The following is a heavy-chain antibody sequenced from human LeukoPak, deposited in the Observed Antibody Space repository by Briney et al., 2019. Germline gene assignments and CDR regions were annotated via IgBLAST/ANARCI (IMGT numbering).Heavy chain of an antibody. CDR3: ARTLAVVVPSGLNWFDP. CDR2: INPNSGGT. V-gene: IGHV1-2*02. Sequence: ASVKVSCKASGYTFTGYYMHWVRQAPGQGLEWMGWINPNSGGTNYAQKFQGRVTMTRDTSISTAYMELSRLRSDDTAVYYCARTLAVVVPSGLNWFDPWGQGTLVTVSS. D-gene: IGHD2-2*01. J-gene: IGHJ5*02. CDR1: GYTFTGYY.